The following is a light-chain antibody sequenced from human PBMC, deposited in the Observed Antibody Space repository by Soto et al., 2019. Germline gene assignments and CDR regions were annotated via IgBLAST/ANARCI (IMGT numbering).Light chain of an antibody. V-gene: IGKV3-20*01. CDR1: QSVSSSY. Sequence: EIVLTQSPGTLSLSPGERATLSCRASQSVSSSYLTWYQQKPGQAPRLLIYGTSTRATGIPDRFSGRGSGTDFTLTISSLEPEDFAVYYCQQYGNSPWTFGQGTKVEIK. CDR3: QQYGNSPWT. J-gene: IGKJ1*01. CDR2: GTS.